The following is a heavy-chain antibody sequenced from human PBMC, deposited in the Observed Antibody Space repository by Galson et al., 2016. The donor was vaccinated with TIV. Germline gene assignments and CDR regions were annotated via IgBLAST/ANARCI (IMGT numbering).Heavy chain of an antibody. Sequence: SLRLSCAASGLSVSINYMTWVRQAPGKGLEWVSLISDGDNTYYLDSVKGRFTISRDNSKNTLYLQMNSLRLEDTAVYYCARDRMVDATYYYYYYGMDVWGQGTAVTVSS. CDR3: ARDRMVDATYYYYYYGMDV. D-gene: IGHD2-8*01. CDR1: GLSVSINY. CDR2: ISDGDNT. J-gene: IGHJ6*02. V-gene: IGHV3-66*02.